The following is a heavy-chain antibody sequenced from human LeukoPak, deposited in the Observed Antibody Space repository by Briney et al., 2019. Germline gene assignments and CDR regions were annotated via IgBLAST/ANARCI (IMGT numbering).Heavy chain of an antibody. Sequence: SETLSLTCTVSGYSISSGYYWGWIRQPPGKGLEWIGSIYHSGSTYYNPSLKSRVTISVDTSKNQFSLKLSSVTAADTAVYYCAIFVVVPAAPGGAFDIWGQGTMVTVSS. CDR1: GYSISSGYY. CDR2: IYHSGST. D-gene: IGHD2-2*01. J-gene: IGHJ3*02. CDR3: AIFVVVPAAPGGAFDI. V-gene: IGHV4-38-2*02.